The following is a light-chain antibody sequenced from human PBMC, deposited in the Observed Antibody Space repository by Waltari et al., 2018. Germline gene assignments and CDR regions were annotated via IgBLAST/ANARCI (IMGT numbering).Light chain of an antibody. CDR3: QQYGSSPLT. V-gene: IGKV3-20*01. CDR1: QSVSSSY. CDR2: GAS. Sequence: MVLTQSPGTLSLSPGERATLSCRASQSVSSSYLARYQQKPGQAPRLLIYGASSRATVIPDRFSGRWSGTDFTLTISRLEPEDFAVYYCQQYGSSPLTFGGGTKVEIK. J-gene: IGKJ4*01.